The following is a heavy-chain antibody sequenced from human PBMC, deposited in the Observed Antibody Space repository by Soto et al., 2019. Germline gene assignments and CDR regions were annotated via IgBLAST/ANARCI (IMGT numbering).Heavy chain of an antibody. V-gene: IGHV3-30*18. CDR1: GFTFSSYG. CDR3: AKDTGYSSGWGEYYYGMDD. Sequence: GGSLKLSCAASGFTFSSYGMHWVRQAPGKGLECVAIISYDGNNKYYADSVKGRFTISRDNSKNTLYLQMNSLRAEDTAVYYCAKDTGYSSGWGEYYYGMDDWGQGTTVTV. D-gene: IGHD6-19*01. J-gene: IGHJ6*02. CDR2: ISYDGNNK.